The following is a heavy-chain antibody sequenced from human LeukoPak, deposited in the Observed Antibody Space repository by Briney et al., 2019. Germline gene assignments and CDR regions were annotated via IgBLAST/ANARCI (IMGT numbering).Heavy chain of an antibody. CDR3: ARATVTRLFDY. CDR2: IYSGGST. D-gene: IGHD4-17*01. V-gene: IGHV3-66*01. CDR1: GFTVSSNY. J-gene: IGHJ4*02. Sequence: GGSLRLSCAASGFTVSSNYMSWVRQAPGKGLEWVSVIYSGGSTYYADSVKGRFTISRDNSKNTLYLQMNSLRAEDTAVYYCARATVTRLFDYWGQGTLVTVSS.